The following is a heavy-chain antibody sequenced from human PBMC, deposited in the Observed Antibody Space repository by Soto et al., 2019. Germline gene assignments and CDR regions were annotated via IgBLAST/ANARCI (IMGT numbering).Heavy chain of an antibody. CDR2: ISSSSSYI. D-gene: IGHD3-10*01. Sequence: GGSLRLSCAASGFTFSSYSMNWVRQAPGKGLEWVSSISSSSSYIYYADSVKGRFTISRDNAKNSLYLQMNSLRAEDTAVYYCARTTGRYGSGSYYKWDYYYYYMDVWGKGTTVTVSS. CDR3: ARTTGRYGSGSYYKWDYYYYYMDV. J-gene: IGHJ6*03. V-gene: IGHV3-21*01. CDR1: GFTFSSYS.